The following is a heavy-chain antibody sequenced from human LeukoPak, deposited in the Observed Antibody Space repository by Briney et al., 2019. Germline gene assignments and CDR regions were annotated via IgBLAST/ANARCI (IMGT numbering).Heavy chain of an antibody. CDR2: ISYDGSNK. V-gene: IGHV3-30*18. CDR1: GFTFSSYG. D-gene: IGHD3-3*01. CDR3: AKDQGIDFWSGYYTDYYYGMDV. Sequence: GGSLRLSCAASGFTFSSYGMHWVRQAPGKGLEWVAVISYDGSNKYYADSVKGRFTISRDNSKNTLYLQMNSLRAEDTAVYYCAKDQGIDFWSGYYTDYYYGMDVWGQGTTVTASS. J-gene: IGHJ6*02.